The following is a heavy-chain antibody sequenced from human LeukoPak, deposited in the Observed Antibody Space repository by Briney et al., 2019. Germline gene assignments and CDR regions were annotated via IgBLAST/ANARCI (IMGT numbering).Heavy chain of an antibody. Sequence: GGSLRLSCAASGFTFSSYAMSWVRQAPGKGLEWVSAISGGSGSSTYYADSVKGRFTISRANSKNTLYLQMNSLRAEDTAVYYCARAQETTSDFDAFDIWGQGTMVTVSS. CDR1: GFTFSSYA. CDR2: ISGGSGSST. CDR3: ARAQETTSDFDAFDI. D-gene: IGHD1-7*01. J-gene: IGHJ3*02. V-gene: IGHV3-23*01.